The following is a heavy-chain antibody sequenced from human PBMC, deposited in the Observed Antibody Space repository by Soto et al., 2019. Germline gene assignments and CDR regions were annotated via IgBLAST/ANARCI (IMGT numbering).Heavy chain of an antibody. CDR1: GYTFTGYY. Sequence: QVQLVQSGAGVKKPGASVKVSCKASGYTFTGYYMHWVRQAPGQGLEWMGWINPNSGGTNYAQKYQDGSTMTRDTTISTAYMELSRLRSDDTAVDYCARGGYSYGPTPRDFDYWGQGTLVTVSS. J-gene: IGHJ4*02. CDR2: INPNSGGT. CDR3: ARGGYSYGPTPRDFDY. V-gene: IGHV1-2*02. D-gene: IGHD5-18*01.